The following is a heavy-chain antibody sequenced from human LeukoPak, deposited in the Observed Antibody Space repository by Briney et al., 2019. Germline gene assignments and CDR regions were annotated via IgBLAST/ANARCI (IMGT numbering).Heavy chain of an antibody. Sequence: ASVKVSCEASGYTFSGYYMDWGRQAPGQGLEWMGRINPNSGGTNYAQKFQGRVTMTMDTSISTAYMELSRLRSDDTAVYYCASMVDHCSGASCLGWGQGTLVTVSS. CDR1: GYTFSGYY. CDR2: INPNSGGT. D-gene: IGHD2-15*01. CDR3: ASMVDHCSGASCLG. J-gene: IGHJ4*02. V-gene: IGHV1-2*06.